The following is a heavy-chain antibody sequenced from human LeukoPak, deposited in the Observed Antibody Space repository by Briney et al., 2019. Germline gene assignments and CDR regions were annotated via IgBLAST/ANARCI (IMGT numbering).Heavy chain of an antibody. J-gene: IGHJ4*02. CDR2: ISVRKGNT. CDR1: GGTFSSYA. D-gene: IGHD4-17*01. CDR3: SRGNDHGDCWIDY. Sequence: ASVKVSCKASGGTFSSYAISGVRQAPGRGLEWMGWISVRKGNTNYTQKLQDRVTMTTDTSTSTAYMELRSLTSDDTAVYYCSRGNDHGDCWIDYWGQGTLVTVSS. V-gene: IGHV1-18*01.